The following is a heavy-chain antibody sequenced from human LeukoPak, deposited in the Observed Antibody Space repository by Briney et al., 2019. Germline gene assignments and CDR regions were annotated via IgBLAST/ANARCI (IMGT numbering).Heavy chain of an antibody. D-gene: IGHD1-1*01. J-gene: IGHJ5*02. V-gene: IGHV3-9*01. CDR2: IGWNSVNI. Sequence: QAGGSLRLSCAASGLSFDDYAMHWVRQVPGKGLEWVSGIGWNSVNIGYVDSVKGRFTISRDNAKNSLFLQMDSLRVEDTALYFCAKGLSLEGGNTWKYNWFDAWGQGTVVIVSS. CDR1: GLSFDDYA. CDR3: AKGLSLEGGNTWKYNWFDA.